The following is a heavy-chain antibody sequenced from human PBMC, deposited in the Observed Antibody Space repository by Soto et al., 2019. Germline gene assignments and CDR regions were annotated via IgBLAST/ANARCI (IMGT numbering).Heavy chain of an antibody. CDR2: IKSKTDGGTT. D-gene: IGHD3-16*01. J-gene: IGHJ4*02. Sequence: GGSLRLSCAASGFTFSNAWMSWVRQAPGKGLEWVGRIKSKTDGGTTDYAAPVKGRFTISRDDSKNTLYLQMNSLKTGDTAVYYCTTQGRAMITFGGVPTDYWGQGTLVTVSS. CDR3: TTQGRAMITFGGVPTDY. V-gene: IGHV3-15*01. CDR1: GFTFSNAW.